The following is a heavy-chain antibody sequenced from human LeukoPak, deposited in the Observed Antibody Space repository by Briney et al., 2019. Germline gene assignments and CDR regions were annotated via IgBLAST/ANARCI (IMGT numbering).Heavy chain of an antibody. CDR3: ASVYYYDSSGYSTYYFDY. CDR1: GFTFSSYA. V-gene: IGHV3-23*01. D-gene: IGHD3-22*01. CDR2: ISGSGGST. J-gene: IGHJ4*02. Sequence: PGGSLTLSCAASGFTFSSYAMSWVPQAPGKGLGGVSAISGSGGSTYYADSVKGRFTISRDNSKNTLYLQMNSLRAEDTAVYYCASVYYYDSSGYSTYYFDYWGQGTLVTVSS.